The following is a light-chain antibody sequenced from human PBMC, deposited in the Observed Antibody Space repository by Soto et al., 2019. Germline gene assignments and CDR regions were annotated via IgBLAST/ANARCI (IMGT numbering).Light chain of an antibody. CDR3: SSYTRANTRV. J-gene: IGLJ3*02. V-gene: IGLV2-14*01. CDR2: EVN. CDR1: SSDIGAYDY. Sequence: QSALTQPASVSGSPGQSLTISCTGTSSDIGAYDYVSWYQHHPGKAPKLILYEVNNRPSGVSNRFSGSRSGNTASRTISGRQAEDEADYFCSSYTRANTRVFGGGTKVTVL.